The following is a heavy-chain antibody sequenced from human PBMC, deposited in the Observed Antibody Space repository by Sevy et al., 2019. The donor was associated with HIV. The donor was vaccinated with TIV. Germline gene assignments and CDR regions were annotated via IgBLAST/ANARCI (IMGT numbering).Heavy chain of an antibody. D-gene: IGHD6-25*01. V-gene: IGHV3-11*01. Sequence: GGSLRLSCATSGFSFSDYYMSWIRQAPGKGLEWISYISSGGRIIYYADSVKGRFTISRDNTNHSRYRRMNSLRAEDTAVYYCAGVRGDAADYYFDYWGQGTLVTVSS. CDR2: ISSGGRII. CDR1: GFSFSDYY. CDR3: AGVRGDAADYYFDY. J-gene: IGHJ4*02.